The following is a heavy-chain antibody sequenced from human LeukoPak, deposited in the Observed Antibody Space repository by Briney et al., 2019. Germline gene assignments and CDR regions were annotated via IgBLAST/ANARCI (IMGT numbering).Heavy chain of an antibody. D-gene: IGHD2-2*01. CDR1: GYTFTSYD. V-gene: IGHV1-8*01. CDR3: ARGWYQLLFGNDAFDI. Sequence: GASVKVSCKASGYTFTSYDINWVRQATGQGLEWMGWMNPNSGNTGYAQKFQGRVTMTRNTSISTAYMELSSLRSEDTAVYYCARGWYQLLFGNDAFDIRGQGTMVTVSS. CDR2: MNPNSGNT. J-gene: IGHJ3*02.